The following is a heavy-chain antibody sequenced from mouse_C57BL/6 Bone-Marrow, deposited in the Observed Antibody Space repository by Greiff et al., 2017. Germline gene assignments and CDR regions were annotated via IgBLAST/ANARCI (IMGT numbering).Heavy chain of an antibody. J-gene: IGHJ1*03. Sequence: QVQLQQSGAELVKPGASVKLSCKASGYTFTSYWMHWVKQRPGQGLEWIGMIHPNSGSTNYNEKFKSKATLTVDKSSSTAYMQLSSLTSEDSAVXYCARSGFYGNYWYFEVWGTGTPVTVSS. CDR3: ARSGFYGNYWYFEV. CDR2: IHPNSGST. D-gene: IGHD2-1*01. V-gene: IGHV1-64*01. CDR1: GYTFTSYW.